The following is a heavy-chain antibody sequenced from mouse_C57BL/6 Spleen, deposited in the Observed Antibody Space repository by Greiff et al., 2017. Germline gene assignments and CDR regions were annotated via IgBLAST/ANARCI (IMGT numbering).Heavy chain of an antibody. J-gene: IGHJ2*01. D-gene: IGHD1-1*01. CDR2: IYPGDGDT. Sequence: VHLVESGAELVKPGASVKISCKASGYAFSSYWMNWVKQRPGKGLEWIGQIYPGDGDTNYNGKFKGKATLTADKSSSTAYMQLSSLTSEDSAVYFCARGYYYGSSLFDYWGQGTTLTVSS. CDR3: ARGYYYGSSLFDY. CDR1: GYAFSSYW. V-gene: IGHV1-80*01.